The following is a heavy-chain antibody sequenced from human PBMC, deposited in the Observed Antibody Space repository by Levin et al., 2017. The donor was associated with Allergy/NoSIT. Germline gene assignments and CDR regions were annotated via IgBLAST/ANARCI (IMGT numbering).Heavy chain of an antibody. J-gene: IGHJ6*03. CDR3: ARERPGGAVSRVNTYYYYYMDV. Sequence: SQTLSLTCTVSGGSISSYYWSWIRQPPGKGLEWIGYIYYSGSTNYNPSLKSRVTISVDTSKNQFSLKLSSVTAADTAVYYCARERPGGAVSRVNTYYYYYMDVWGKGTTVTVSS. V-gene: IGHV4-59*01. D-gene: IGHD3-10*01. CDR2: IYYSGST. CDR1: GGSISSYY.